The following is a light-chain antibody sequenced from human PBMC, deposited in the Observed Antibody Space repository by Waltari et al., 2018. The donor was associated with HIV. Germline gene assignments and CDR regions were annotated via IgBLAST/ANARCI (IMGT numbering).Light chain of an antibody. CDR2: NTD. Sequence: QSVLTQPPSSSGTPGQRLTISCSGSSSHVGSTTVNSYQHLPGAAPKRLILNTDERPSGVPDRFSGSKSGTSASLAISGLQSEDEADYYCAVWDDSLNAYVFGTGTTVTVL. V-gene: IGLV1-44*01. J-gene: IGLJ1*01. CDR1: SSHVGSTT. CDR3: AVWDDSLNAYV.